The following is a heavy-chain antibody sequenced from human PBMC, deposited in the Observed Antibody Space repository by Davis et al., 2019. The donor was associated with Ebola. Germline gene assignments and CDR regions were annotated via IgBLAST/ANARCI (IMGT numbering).Heavy chain of an antibody. V-gene: IGHV4-59*01. J-gene: IGHJ5*02. Sequence: SETLSLTCTVSGGSISSYYWSWIRQPPGKGLEWIGYIYYSGSTNYNPSLKSRVTISVDTSKNQFSLKLSPVTAADTAVYYCARGLSMIVVGNWFDPWGQGTLVTVSS. CDR1: GGSISSYY. D-gene: IGHD3-22*01. CDR3: ARGLSMIVVGNWFDP. CDR2: IYYSGST.